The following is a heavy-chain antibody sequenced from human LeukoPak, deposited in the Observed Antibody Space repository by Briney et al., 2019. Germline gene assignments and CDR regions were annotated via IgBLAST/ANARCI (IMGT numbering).Heavy chain of an antibody. CDR1: GFTFSSYA. V-gene: IGHV3-23*01. CDR3: AKGSREQLGWNYYYYMDV. J-gene: IGHJ6*03. D-gene: IGHD6-6*01. CDR2: ISGSGGST. Sequence: GGSLRLSCAASGFTFSSYAMSWVRQAPGKGLEWVSAISGSGGSTYYADSVKGRFTISRDNSKNTLYLQMNSLRAEDTAVYYCAKGSREQLGWNYYYYMDVWGKGTTVTVSS.